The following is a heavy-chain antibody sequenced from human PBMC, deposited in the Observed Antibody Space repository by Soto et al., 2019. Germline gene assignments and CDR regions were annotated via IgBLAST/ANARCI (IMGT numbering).Heavy chain of an antibody. J-gene: IGHJ4*02. Sequence: ASVKVSCKASGYTFTDYYIHWVRQAPGQGLEWMGWINPNSGGTNYAQNFQGRVTMTRDTSISTAYMELRRLRSDDTAVYYCARVSGAGSYRRFDYWGQGTLVT. D-gene: IGHD3-16*02. CDR3: ARVSGAGSYRRFDY. CDR2: INPNSGGT. CDR1: GYTFTDYY. V-gene: IGHV1-2*02.